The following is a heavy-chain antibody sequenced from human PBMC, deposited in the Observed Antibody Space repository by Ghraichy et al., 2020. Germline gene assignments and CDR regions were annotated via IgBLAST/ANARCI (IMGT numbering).Heavy chain of an antibody. Sequence: GGSLRLSCAASGFTFSNYGMHWVRQAPGKGLEWVAVIWYDGSNKYYADSVKGRFTISRDNSKNTLYLQMNSLRAEDTAVYYCARDLYVLRFLEWLSPYWFDPWGQGTLVTVSS. V-gene: IGHV3-33*01. J-gene: IGHJ5*02. CDR3: ARDLYVLRFLEWLSPYWFDP. CDR1: GFTFSNYG. CDR2: IWYDGSNK. D-gene: IGHD3-3*01.